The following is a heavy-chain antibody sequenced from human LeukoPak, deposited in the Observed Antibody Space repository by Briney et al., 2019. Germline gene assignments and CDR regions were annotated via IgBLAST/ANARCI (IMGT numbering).Heavy chain of an antibody. Sequence: ASVKVSCKASGYTFTTYGISWVRQAPGQGLQWMGWISAYNGNTNYAQKLQDRVTMTTDTSTSTAYMELRSLRSDDTAVYYCARGATYYYDSSGYYFDYWGQGTLVTVSS. V-gene: IGHV1-18*01. J-gene: IGHJ4*02. CDR3: ARGATYYYDSSGYYFDY. D-gene: IGHD3-22*01. CDR2: ISAYNGNT. CDR1: GYTFTTYG.